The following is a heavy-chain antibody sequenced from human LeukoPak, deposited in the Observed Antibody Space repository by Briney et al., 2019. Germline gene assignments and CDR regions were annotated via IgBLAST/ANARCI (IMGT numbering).Heavy chain of an antibody. CDR3: ARLREYYYDSSGPFYYFDY. Sequence: SETLSLTCTVSGGSISSSSYYWGWIRQPPGKGLEWIGSIYYSGSTYYNPSLKSRVTISADTSKNQFSLKLSSVTAADTAVYYCARLREYYYDSSGPFYYFDYWGQGTLVTVSS. V-gene: IGHV4-39*01. J-gene: IGHJ4*02. D-gene: IGHD3-22*01. CDR2: IYYSGST. CDR1: GGSISSSSYY.